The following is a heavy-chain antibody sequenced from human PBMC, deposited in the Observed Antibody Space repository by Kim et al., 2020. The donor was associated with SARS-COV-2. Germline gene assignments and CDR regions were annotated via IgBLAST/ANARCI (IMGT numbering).Heavy chain of an antibody. CDR2: IIPIFGTA. V-gene: IGHV1-69*06. D-gene: IGHD3-10*01. CDR3: ARGEGHYYGSGSRAFDI. CDR1: GGTFSSYA. Sequence: SVKVSCKASGGTFSSYAISWVRQAPGQGLEWMGGIIPIFGTANYAQKFQGRVTITADKSTSTAYMELSSLRSEDTAVYYCARGEGHYYGSGSRAFDIWGQGTMVTVSS. J-gene: IGHJ3*02.